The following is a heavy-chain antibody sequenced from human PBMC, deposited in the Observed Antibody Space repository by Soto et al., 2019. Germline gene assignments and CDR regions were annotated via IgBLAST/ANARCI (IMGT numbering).Heavy chain of an antibody. CDR1: GGTFSKYA. CDR2: TIPMFGTP. Sequence: SMKVSCKTAGGTFSKYAFSWVRQAPGQGLEWLGGTIPMFGTPNYAQKFQGRVAISADESTATVYMELSSLRSEDTAVYFCARPLRDSNYYYGMAVWGQGTTVTVSS. J-gene: IGHJ6*02. CDR3: ARPLRDSNYYYGMAV. V-gene: IGHV1-69*13. D-gene: IGHD3-22*01.